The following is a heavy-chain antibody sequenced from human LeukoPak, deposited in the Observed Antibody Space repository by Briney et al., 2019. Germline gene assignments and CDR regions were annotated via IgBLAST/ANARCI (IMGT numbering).Heavy chain of an antibody. J-gene: IGHJ4*02. CDR1: GGSMSSYY. D-gene: IGHD2-2*01. V-gene: IGHV4-4*07. Sequence: PSETLSLTCTVSGGSMSSYYCSSIRQPAGKGREWIGRIYSSGSTNYNPSLKSRHTMSVDTPKNQFSMKLTSVTDADTGVYYCARDRGYCSSIRCYYYFDYWGQGTLLTVSS. CDR3: ARDRGYCSSIRCYYYFDY. CDR2: IYSSGST.